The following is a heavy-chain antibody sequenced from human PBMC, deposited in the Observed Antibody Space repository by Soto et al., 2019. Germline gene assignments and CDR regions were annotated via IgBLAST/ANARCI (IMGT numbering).Heavy chain of an antibody. CDR2: INHSGST. CDR3: ARGQRDGAYAFDI. CDR1: GGSFSGYY. V-gene: IGHV4-34*01. Sequence: SETLSLTCAVYGGSFSGYYWSWIRQPPGKGLEWIGEINHSGSTNYNPSLKSRVTISVDTSKNQFSLKLSSVTAADTAVYYCARGQRDGAYAFDIWGQGTMVTVSS. D-gene: IGHD4-17*01. J-gene: IGHJ3*02.